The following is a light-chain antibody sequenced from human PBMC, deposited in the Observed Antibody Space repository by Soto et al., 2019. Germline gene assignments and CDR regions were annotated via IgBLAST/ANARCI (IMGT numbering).Light chain of an antibody. CDR3: QKYNSAPLT. J-gene: IGKJ4*01. CDR2: GAS. V-gene: IGKV3-15*01. CDR1: QGVSSY. Sequence: EMVLTQSPGTLSFSPGERSTLSCRASQGVSSYLAWYQQKPGQAPRLLIYGASTRATGIPARFSGSGSGTEFTLTISSLQPEDVAAYYCQKYNSAPLTFRGGTKVDIK.